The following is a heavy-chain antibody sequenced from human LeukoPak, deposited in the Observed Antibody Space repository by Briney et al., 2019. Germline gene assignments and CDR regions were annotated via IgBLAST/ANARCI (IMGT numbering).Heavy chain of an antibody. CDR3: AKARETSAFYRYFDY. CDR2: MSDSGGST. V-gene: IGHV3-23*01. D-gene: IGHD3-22*01. CDR1: GFTFSSYY. Sequence: PGGSLRLSCAGSGFTFSSYYMIWVRQAPGKGLEWVSDMSDSGGSTYYSDSVKGRFTISRDNSKNTLYLQMDTLGADDTAVYYCAKARETSAFYRYFDYWGQGTLVTVSS. J-gene: IGHJ4*02.